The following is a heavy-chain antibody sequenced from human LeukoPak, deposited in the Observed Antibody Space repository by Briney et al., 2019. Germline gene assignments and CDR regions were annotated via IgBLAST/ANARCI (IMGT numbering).Heavy chain of an antibody. V-gene: IGHV4-34*01. J-gene: IGHJ4*02. CDR1: GGSFSGYY. Sequence: PSETLSLTCAVYGGSFSGYYWSWIRQPPGKGLEWIGEINHSGSTNYNPSLKSRVTISVDTSKNQFSLKLSSVTAADTAVYYCAREKYDFWSGSLGGFDYWGQGTLVTVSS. D-gene: IGHD3-3*01. CDR2: INHSGST. CDR3: AREKYDFWSGSLGGFDY.